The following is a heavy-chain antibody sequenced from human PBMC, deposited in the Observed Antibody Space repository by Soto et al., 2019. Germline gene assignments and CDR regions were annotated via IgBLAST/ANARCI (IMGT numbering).Heavy chain of an antibody. Sequence: AASVKVSCKAAGYTFTSYYMHWVRQAPGQGLEWMGFINPSGGVTTYAQKFQARVTMPSDTSTSTVYMELRTLKSEDTAVYYCARRSIFTWSDAFDIWGQGTMVTVSS. D-gene: IGHD3-3*01. CDR1: GYTFTSYY. J-gene: IGHJ3*02. CDR2: INPSGGVT. V-gene: IGHV1-46*01. CDR3: ARRSIFTWSDAFDI.